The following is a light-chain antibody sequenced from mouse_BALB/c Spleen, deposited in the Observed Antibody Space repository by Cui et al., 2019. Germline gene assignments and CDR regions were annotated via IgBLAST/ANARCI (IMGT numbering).Light chain of an antibody. CDR2: LTS. CDR3: QQWSSNPLT. V-gene: IGKV4-68*01. CDR1: SSVSY. J-gene: IGKJ5*01. Sequence: IVVTQSPAPMSASPGEKVTMTCSASSSVSYMYWDQQKPRSSPKPWIYLTSNLASGVPARFSGSGSGTSYSLTISSMEAEDAATYYCQQWSSNPLTFGAGTKLELK.